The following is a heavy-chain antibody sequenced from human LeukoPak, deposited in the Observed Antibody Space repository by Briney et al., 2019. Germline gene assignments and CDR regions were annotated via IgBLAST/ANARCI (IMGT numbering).Heavy chain of an antibody. D-gene: IGHD2-2*01. Sequence: GGSLRLSCLASGFTFRDYYMTWIRQAPGRGLEWISFISSRGTTTDYADSVKGRFTISRDNANSSLFLQMNSLRAEDTALYYCARDRGSNNYFDHWGQGTLVTVSS. CDR2: ISSRGTTT. V-gene: IGHV3-11*01. CDR1: GFTFRDYY. J-gene: IGHJ4*02. CDR3: ARDRGSNNYFDH.